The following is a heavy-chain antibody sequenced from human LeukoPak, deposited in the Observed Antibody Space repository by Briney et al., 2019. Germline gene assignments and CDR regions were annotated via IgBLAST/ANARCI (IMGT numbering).Heavy chain of an antibody. CDR3: AREKFTYGFDY. J-gene: IGHJ4*02. Sequence: GGSLRLSCAASGFTFISYNMNWVRQAPGKGLEWVSFISSSGNFIYYADSVKGRFTISKDNAKNSLFLQMNSLRAEDTAVYFCAREKFTYGFDYWGQGMLVTVSS. CDR1: GFTFISYN. CDR2: ISSSGNFI. V-gene: IGHV3-21*01. D-gene: IGHD3-10*01.